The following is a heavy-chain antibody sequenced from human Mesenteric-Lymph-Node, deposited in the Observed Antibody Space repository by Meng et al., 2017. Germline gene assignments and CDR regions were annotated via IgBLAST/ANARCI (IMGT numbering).Heavy chain of an antibody. CDR1: GYTFTSYY. J-gene: IGHJ4*02. CDR2: INPSGGST. Sequence: ASVKVSCKASGYTFTSYYMHWVRQAPGQGLEWMGIINPSGGSTSYAQKFQGRVTMTRDTSTSTVYMELSSLRSEDTAVYYCTRASYGDPFDYWGQGTLVTVSS. V-gene: IGHV1-46*01. CDR3: TRASYGDPFDY. D-gene: IGHD4-17*01.